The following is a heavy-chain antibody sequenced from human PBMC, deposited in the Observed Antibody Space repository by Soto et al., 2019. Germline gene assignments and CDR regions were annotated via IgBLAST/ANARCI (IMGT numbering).Heavy chain of an antibody. V-gene: IGHV1-69*13. J-gene: IGHJ6*02. CDR3: ALGVGEALNYYYYGMDV. CDR1: GGTFSSYA. CDR2: IIPIFGTA. D-gene: IGHD3-16*01. Sequence: SVKVSCKASGGTFSSYAISWVRQAPGQGLEWMGGIIPIFGTANYAQKFQGRVTITADESTSTAYMELSSLRSEDTAVYYCALGVGEALNYYYYGMDVWGQGATVTVSS.